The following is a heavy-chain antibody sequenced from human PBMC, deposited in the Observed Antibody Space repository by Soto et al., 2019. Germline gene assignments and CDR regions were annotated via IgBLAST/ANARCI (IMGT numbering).Heavy chain of an antibody. CDR1: GFTFDDYT. V-gene: IGHV3-43*01. Sequence: EVQLVQSGGVVVQPGGSLRLSCAASGFTFDDYTMHWVRQAPGKGLEWVSLVSWDGDSTYYADSVKGRFTIARDNSKNSLSLQMARLRTEDTALYYCTKGEQFLGFDSWGQGTLVTVSS. CDR3: TKGEQFLGFDS. J-gene: IGHJ4*02. D-gene: IGHD1-26*01. CDR2: VSWDGDST.